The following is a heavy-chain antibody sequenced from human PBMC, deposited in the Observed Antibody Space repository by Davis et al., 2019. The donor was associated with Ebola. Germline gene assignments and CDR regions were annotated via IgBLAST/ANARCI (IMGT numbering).Heavy chain of an antibody. CDR3: ASRRVPAADYYYYMDV. V-gene: IGHV1-46*01. Sequence: ASVKVSCKASGYTFTSYYMHWVRQAPGQGLEWMGIINPSGGSTSYAQKFQGRVTMTRDTSTSTVYMELSSLRSEDTAVYYCASRRVPAADYYYYMDVWGKGTTVTVSS. CDR2: INPSGGST. CDR1: GYTFTSYY. D-gene: IGHD2-2*01. J-gene: IGHJ6*03.